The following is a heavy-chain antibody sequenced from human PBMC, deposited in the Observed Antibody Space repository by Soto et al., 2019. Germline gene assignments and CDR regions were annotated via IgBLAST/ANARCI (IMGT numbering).Heavy chain of an antibody. V-gene: IGHV1-46*01. CDR2: IIPRGEGT. CDR1: GHTSTNYN. J-gene: IGHJ5*02. Sequence: QVQLVQSGPEVKKPGASVTVSCKSSGHTSTNYNVHWVRQDPGQGLEWMGLIIPRGEGTLAQKVQGNVTMTGDTSTSTFYMEVSSLRYEDTVVYYCASDLPGGNKPLDAWGQGSLVTVSS. D-gene: IGHD2-15*01. CDR3: ASDLPGGNKPLDA.